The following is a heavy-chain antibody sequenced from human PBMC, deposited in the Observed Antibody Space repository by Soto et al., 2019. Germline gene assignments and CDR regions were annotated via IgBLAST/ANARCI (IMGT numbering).Heavy chain of an antibody. D-gene: IGHD6-13*01. CDR3: ARTGAAAGTYYYYYYGMDV. CDR2: IYYSGST. CDR1: GGSISSSSYY. V-gene: IGHV4-39*01. J-gene: IGHJ6*02. Sequence: SETLSLTCTVSGGSISSSSYYWGWIRQPPGKGLEWIGSIYYSGSTYYNPSLKSRVTISVDTSKNQFSLKLSSVTAADTAVYYCARTGAAAGTYYYYYYGMDVWGQGTTVTVSS.